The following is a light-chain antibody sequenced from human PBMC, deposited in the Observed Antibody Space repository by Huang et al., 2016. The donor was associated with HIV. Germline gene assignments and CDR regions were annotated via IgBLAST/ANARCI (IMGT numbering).Light chain of an antibody. CDR2: AAL. J-gene: IGKJ2*01. V-gene: IGKV1-9*01. CDR1: QGIRNS. CDR3: QRLGGYRP. Sequence: IQLTQSPSSLSTSVGDRVTIPCRASQGIRNSLGWYQQKPGSTPKLLIYAALSLQSGVQSKFSGSEFGANFTLANSGLQPEDFVSCYCQRLGGYRPFGQGTKLEIK.